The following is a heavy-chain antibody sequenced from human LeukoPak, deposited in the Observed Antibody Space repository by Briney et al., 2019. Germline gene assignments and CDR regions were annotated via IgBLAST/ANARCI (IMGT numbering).Heavy chain of an antibody. CDR3: ARASTAYYYMDV. Sequence: SQTLSLTCTVSGGSISSGGYYWSWIRQHPGKGLEWIGYIYYSGSTYYNPSLKSRVTISVDTSKNRFSLKLSSVTAADTAVYYCARASTAYYYMDVWGKGTTVTVSS. CDR1: GGSISSGGYY. CDR2: IYYSGST. D-gene: IGHD5-18*01. V-gene: IGHV4-31*03. J-gene: IGHJ6*03.